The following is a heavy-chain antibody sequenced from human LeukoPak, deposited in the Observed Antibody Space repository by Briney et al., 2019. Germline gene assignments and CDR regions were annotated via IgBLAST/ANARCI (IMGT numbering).Heavy chain of an antibody. Sequence: ASVTVSCKASGYTFTSYDINWVRQATGQGLEGMGWMNPNSGNTGYAQKFQGRVTMTRNTSMSTDYMELSSLRSEDTAVYYCARGGGGNDFWSGYFPWGLEYYYYYMDVWGKGTTVTVSS. V-gene: IGHV1-8*01. D-gene: IGHD3-3*01. CDR3: ARGGGGNDFWSGYFPWGLEYYYYYMDV. J-gene: IGHJ6*03. CDR1: GYTFTSYD. CDR2: MNPNSGNT.